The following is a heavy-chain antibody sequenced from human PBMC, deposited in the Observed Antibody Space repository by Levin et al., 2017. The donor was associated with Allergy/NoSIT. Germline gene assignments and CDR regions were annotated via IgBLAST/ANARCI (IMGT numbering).Heavy chain of an antibody. CDR2: SRNKANSYST. D-gene: IGHD1-26*01. CDR3: VRAGSGNNYYSDY. Sequence: LPGGSLRLSCAASAFSLTGHYMDWVRQAPGKGLEWVGRSRNKANSYSTEYAASVTGRFSISRDDSKNSLYLPMNSLKIQDPAVYYCVRAGSGNNYYSDYWGQGTLVTV. CDR1: AFSLTGHY. J-gene: IGHJ4*02. V-gene: IGHV3-72*01.